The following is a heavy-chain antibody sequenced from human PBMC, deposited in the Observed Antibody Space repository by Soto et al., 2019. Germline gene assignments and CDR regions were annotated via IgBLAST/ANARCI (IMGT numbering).Heavy chain of an antibody. CDR2: ITGSTGTT. D-gene: IGHD2-2*01. CDR3: AKDTSSSPYCVDV. CDR1: GFTFSNFA. J-gene: IGHJ6*03. Sequence: EVQVLESGGGSVQPGGSLRLSCAASGFTFSNFAMSWVRHAPGKGLEWVSEITGSTGTTYYADSVKGRFIISRDNSKNTVHLQMNSLRAEDTAVYYCAKDTSSSPYCVDVGGKGTTGSGSS. V-gene: IGHV3-23*01.